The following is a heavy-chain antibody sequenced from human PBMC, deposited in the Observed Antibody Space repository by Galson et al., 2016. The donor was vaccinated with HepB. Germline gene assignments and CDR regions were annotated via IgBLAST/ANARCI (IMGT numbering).Heavy chain of an antibody. CDR2: FDRDHGET. CDR1: GYIFTELS. Sequence: SVKVSCKVSGYIFTELSIYWVRQGPGKGLEWMGGFDRDHGETIYGQKFQGRVTLTEDTTTDTAYMEMSSLRSEDTAVYYCATGRAYFDSRSYKWFSPWGQGTLVTVSS. CDR3: ATGRAYFDSRSYKWFSP. J-gene: IGHJ5*02. V-gene: IGHV1-24*01. D-gene: IGHD3-22*01.